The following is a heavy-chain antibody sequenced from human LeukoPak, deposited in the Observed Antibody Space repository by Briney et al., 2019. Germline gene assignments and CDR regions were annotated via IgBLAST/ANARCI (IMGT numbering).Heavy chain of an antibody. V-gene: IGHV3-21*01. CDR2: ISSSSSYI. CDR1: GFTFSSYS. CDR3: TRDPAYYLRYGYFDY. Sequence: GGSLRLSCAASGFTFSSYSMNWVRQAPGKGLEWVSSISSSSSYIYYADSVKGRFTISRDNAKNSVYLQMNNLRAADTALYYCTRDPAYYLRYGYFDYWGQGILVIVSS. J-gene: IGHJ4*03. D-gene: IGHD1-26*01.